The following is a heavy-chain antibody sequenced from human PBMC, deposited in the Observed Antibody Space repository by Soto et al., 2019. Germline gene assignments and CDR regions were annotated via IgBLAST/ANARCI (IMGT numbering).Heavy chain of an antibody. V-gene: IGHV5-10-1*01. J-gene: IGHJ4*01. CDR2: IDPRDSYT. Sequence: GESLKISCQGSGYSFTNKGISWVRQMPGKGLEWMGRIDPRDSYTNYSPSFQGHVTISVDKSYNTSYLHCNSLKASDSAMYCCARSPCILNSCSNRYFHYWRPGTVLTV. CDR1: GYSFTNKG. CDR3: ARSPCILNSCSNRYFHY. D-gene: IGHD2-15*01.